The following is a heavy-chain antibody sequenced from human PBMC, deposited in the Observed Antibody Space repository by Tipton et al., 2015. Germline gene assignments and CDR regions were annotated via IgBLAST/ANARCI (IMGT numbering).Heavy chain of an antibody. V-gene: IGHV3-23*01. CDR3: AKAHNMVATGGNY. J-gene: IGHJ4*02. Sequence: SLRLSCAASGFTFSSYAMNWVRQAPGEGLEWVSAISGSGDRTYYADSVRGRFTISRDSSKNTLYLQMNGLRSEDTAVYYCAKAHNMVATGGNYWGQGTLVTVSS. CDR2: ISGSGDRT. D-gene: IGHD5-12*01. CDR1: GFTFSSYA.